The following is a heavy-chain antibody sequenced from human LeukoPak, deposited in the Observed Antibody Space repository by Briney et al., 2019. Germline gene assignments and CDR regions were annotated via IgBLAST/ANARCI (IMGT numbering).Heavy chain of an antibody. Sequence: GVSLKISCQGSGYRFTEYWISWVRQMPGKGLEWMGRIDPSDSYTNHSPSFQGHVTISADKSIGAAYLQWSSLKASDTAMYYCARLRRGYWYFDLWGRGTLVTVSS. V-gene: IGHV5-10-1*01. CDR3: ARLRRGYWYFDL. J-gene: IGHJ2*01. D-gene: IGHD3-10*01. CDR1: GYRFTEYW. CDR2: IDPSDSYT.